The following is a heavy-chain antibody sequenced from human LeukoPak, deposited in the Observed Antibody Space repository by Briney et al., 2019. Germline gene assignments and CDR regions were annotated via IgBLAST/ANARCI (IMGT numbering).Heavy chain of an antibody. J-gene: IGHJ6*03. D-gene: IGHD3-22*01. CDR2: IIPIFGTA. CDR3: ARSGITMIVADYYYYMDV. V-gene: IGHV1-69*05. Sequence: SVKVSCKASGGTFSSYAISWVRQAPGQGLEWMGGIIPIFGTANYAQKFQGRVTITTDESTSTAYMELSSLRSEDTAVYYCARSGITMIVADYYYYMDVWGKGTTVTVSS. CDR1: GGTFSSYA.